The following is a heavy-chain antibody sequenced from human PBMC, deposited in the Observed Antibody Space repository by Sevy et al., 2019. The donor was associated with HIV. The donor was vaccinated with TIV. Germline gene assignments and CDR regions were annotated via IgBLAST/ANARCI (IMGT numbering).Heavy chain of an antibody. Sequence: GGSLRLSCAASGFTFSSYSMNWVRQAPGKGLEWVSYISSSSSTIYYADSVKGRFTISRDNAKNSLYLQMNSLRDEDTAVYYCARDGSWRWLQLSYGMDVWGQGTTVTVSS. V-gene: IGHV3-48*02. D-gene: IGHD5-12*01. CDR1: GFTFSSYS. CDR2: ISSSSSTI. J-gene: IGHJ6*02. CDR3: ARDGSWRWLQLSYGMDV.